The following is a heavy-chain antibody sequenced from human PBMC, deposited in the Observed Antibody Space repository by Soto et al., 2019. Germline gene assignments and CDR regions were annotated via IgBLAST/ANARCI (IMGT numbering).Heavy chain of an antibody. Sequence: QVQLVQSGAEVKKPGASVKVSCKASGYTFTDYYVHWVRQAPGQGLEYLGWIKPKNGATDYTQISQGRVTMTSDTSINTAFLELRRLRSDDTAVYYCASGVPVTTEVGAFDIWGQGTKVTVSS. CDR3: ASGVPVTTEVGAFDI. D-gene: IGHD4-17*01. V-gene: IGHV1-2*02. CDR1: GYTFTDYY. CDR2: IKPKNGAT. J-gene: IGHJ3*02.